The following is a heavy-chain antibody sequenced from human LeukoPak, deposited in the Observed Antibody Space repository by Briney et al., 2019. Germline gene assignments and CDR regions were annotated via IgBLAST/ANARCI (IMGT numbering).Heavy chain of an antibody. D-gene: IGHD1-1*01. J-gene: IGHJ4*02. Sequence: SETLSLTCTVSGGSISSYYWSWIRQPPGKGLEWIGYIYYSGSTNYNPSLKSRVTTSVDTSKNQFSLKLSSVTAADTAVYYCARGTRGQPFDYWGQGTLVTVSS. CDR2: IYYSGST. CDR3: ARGTRGQPFDY. CDR1: GGSISSYY. V-gene: IGHV4-59*13.